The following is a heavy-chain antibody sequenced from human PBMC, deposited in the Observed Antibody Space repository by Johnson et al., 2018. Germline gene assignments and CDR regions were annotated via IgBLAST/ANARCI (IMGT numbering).Heavy chain of an antibody. CDR3: AKGGREGGPYYYYYMDV. Sequence: VQLLESGGGLVQPGRSLRLSCAASGFTFDDYAMHWVRQAPGKGLEWVSGITWNGGSIGYADSVKGRFAMSRDNAKKSLYLQMDSLRAEDTALYYCAKGGREGGPYYYYYMDVWGKGTTVTVSS. CDR2: ITWNGGSI. D-gene: IGHD1-26*01. V-gene: IGHV3-9*01. J-gene: IGHJ6*03. CDR1: GFTFDDYA.